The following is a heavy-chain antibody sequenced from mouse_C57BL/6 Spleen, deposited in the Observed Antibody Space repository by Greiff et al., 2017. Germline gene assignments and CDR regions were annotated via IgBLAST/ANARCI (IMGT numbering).Heavy chain of an antibody. Sequence: QVQLQQPGAELVRPGSSVKLSCKASGYTFTSYWMPWVKQRPIQGLEWIGNIDPSDSETHYNQKFKDKATLTVDKSSSTAYMQLSSLTSEDSAVYYCARAGNYYDYDGDYWGQGTTLTVSS. CDR2: IDPSDSET. D-gene: IGHD2-4*01. CDR1: GYTFTSYW. V-gene: IGHV1-52*01. CDR3: ARAGNYYDYDGDY. J-gene: IGHJ2*01.